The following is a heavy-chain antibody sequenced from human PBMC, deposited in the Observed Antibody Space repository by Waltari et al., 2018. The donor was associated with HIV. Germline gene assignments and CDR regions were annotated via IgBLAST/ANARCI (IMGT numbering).Heavy chain of an antibody. Sequence: QVQLQESGPGLVKPSEHLYLTCTVSGGSISGYYLRCLRLPVGKGLEWIGQIYISGSTNYNPSLKSRVTMSLDASKNLFSLKMRSVTAADTAVYYCARENILLLFGESYYNYYGMDVWGQGTTVTVSS. D-gene: IGHD3-10*01. CDR3: ARENILLLFGESYYNYYGMDV. CDR2: IYISGST. V-gene: IGHV4-4*07. J-gene: IGHJ6*02. CDR1: GGSISGYY.